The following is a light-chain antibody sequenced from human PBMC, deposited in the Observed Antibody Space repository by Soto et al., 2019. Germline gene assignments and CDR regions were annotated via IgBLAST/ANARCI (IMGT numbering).Light chain of an antibody. CDR1: RSNIGNEY. Sequence: SFLTHPPSSSVTPGHMFTISCSGSRSNIGNEYVYWYQQVPGAAPKLLIYRNNQRPSGVPDRFSGSKSGTSASLAISGLRYEDEDDYYCEEWDDRLIWVLGGGKQMNVL. CDR2: RNN. CDR3: EEWDDRLIWV. J-gene: IGLJ3*02. V-gene: IGLV1-47*01.